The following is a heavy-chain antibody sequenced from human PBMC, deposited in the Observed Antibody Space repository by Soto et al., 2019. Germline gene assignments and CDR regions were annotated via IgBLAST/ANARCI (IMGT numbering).Heavy chain of an antibody. J-gene: IGHJ4*02. CDR2: ISSSSSYI. V-gene: IGHV3-21*01. CDR3: AREYYYDSSGCDY. Sequence: GGSLRLSSAASGFTFTSYNMNWVRQAPGKGLEWVSSISSSSSYIYYADSVKGRFTISRDNAKNSLYLQMNSLRAEDTAVYYCAREYYYDSSGCDYWGQGTLVTVSS. D-gene: IGHD3-22*01. CDR1: GFTFTSYN.